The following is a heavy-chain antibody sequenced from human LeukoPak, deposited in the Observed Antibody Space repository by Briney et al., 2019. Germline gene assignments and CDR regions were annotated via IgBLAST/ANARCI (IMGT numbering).Heavy chain of an antibody. J-gene: IGHJ4*02. CDR1: GFTFSNYG. D-gene: IGHD5-12*01. V-gene: IGHV3-23*01. CDR3: AQDGAWLRFDS. CDR2: IGGLGDRI. Sequence: PGGSLRLSCAASGFTFSNYGMNWVRQAPGKGLEWVSGIGGLGDRIYYADSVGGRFTISRDNSKNTLYLYMNSLRDEDTAIYYCAQDGAWLRFDSWGQGTLVTVSS.